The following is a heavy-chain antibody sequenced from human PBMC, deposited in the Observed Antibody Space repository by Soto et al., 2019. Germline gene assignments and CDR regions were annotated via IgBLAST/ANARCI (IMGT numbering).Heavy chain of an antibody. Sequence: QVQLVESGGGVVQPGRSLRLSCAASGFTFSSYGMHWVRQAPGKGLEWVALISYDGRDKYYADSVKGRFTISRDNSKNTLYRQMNSLRVEDTAVYYCGAGQYFSDYWGQGTLFTVSS. CDR1: GFTFSSYG. D-gene: IGHD6-13*01. CDR3: GAGQYFSDY. V-gene: IGHV3-30*03. CDR2: ISYDGRDK. J-gene: IGHJ4*02.